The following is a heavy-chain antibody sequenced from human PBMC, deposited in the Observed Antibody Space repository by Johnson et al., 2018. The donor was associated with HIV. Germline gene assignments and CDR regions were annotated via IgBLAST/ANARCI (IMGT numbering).Heavy chain of an antibody. CDR3: ARDAAPYYYDSSGGGGFDI. Sequence: VQLVESGGALIQPGGSLRLSCAASGFTISSYWMHWVRQAPGKGLVWVSRINSDGSSTSYADSVKGRFTISRDNAKNTLYLQMNSLRAEDTAVYYCARDAAPYYYDSSGGGGFDIWGQGTMVTVSS. D-gene: IGHD3-22*01. J-gene: IGHJ3*02. CDR1: GFTISSYW. V-gene: IGHV3-74*01. CDR2: INSDGSST.